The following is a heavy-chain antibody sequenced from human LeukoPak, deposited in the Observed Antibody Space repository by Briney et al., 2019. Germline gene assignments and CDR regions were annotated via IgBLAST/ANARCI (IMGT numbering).Heavy chain of an antibody. D-gene: IGHD6-6*01. CDR1: GFTFSNNG. V-gene: IGHV3-23*01. Sequence: GGSLRLSCEASGFTFSNNGMSWVRQAPGKGLEWVSGISGSGGTTYYADSVKGRFTISRDNSKNTLYLQMNSLRAEDTAVYYCASPNPRIAARPYYYYMDVWGKGTTVTVSS. J-gene: IGHJ6*03. CDR3: ASPNPRIAARPYYYYMDV. CDR2: ISGSGGTT.